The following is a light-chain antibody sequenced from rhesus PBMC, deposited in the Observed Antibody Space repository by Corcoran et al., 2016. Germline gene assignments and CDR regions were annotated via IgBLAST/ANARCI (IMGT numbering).Light chain of an antibody. CDR1: QSVSSY. CDR2: GAS. V-gene: IGKV3-10*01. J-gene: IGKJ1*01. CDR3: YPYSSGWT. Sequence: QAILTQSPGTLSLSPGERATFSCRASQSVSSYLAWYQQKPGQAPRLRIDGASRRATGVADRFIGSGAGTDFTITNSRLGPKDVGIYHCYPYSSGWTVGQGTKVKL.